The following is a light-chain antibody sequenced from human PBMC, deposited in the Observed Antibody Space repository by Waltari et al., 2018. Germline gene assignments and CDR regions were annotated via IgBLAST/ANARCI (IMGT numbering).Light chain of an antibody. J-gene: IGKJ3*01. CDR3: QQCYGLPLT. Sequence: DIVMTQSPDSLAVSLGERATINCKSSQSVLYESNNKNYLGWYQKKPGQPPKLLISWASTRESGVPDRFSGSGSGTDFTLTISSLQAEDVAVYYCQQCYGLPLTFGPGTRVDIK. CDR2: WAS. CDR1: QSVLYESNNKNY. V-gene: IGKV4-1*01.